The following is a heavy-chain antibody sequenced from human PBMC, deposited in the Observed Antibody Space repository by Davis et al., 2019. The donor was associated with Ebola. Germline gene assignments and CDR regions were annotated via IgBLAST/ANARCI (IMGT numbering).Heavy chain of an antibody. D-gene: IGHD2-2*01. J-gene: IGHJ4*02. V-gene: IGHV4-38-2*02. Sequence: SETLSLTCTVSGGYISGYYWGWIRQPPGKGLEWIGSIYHSGSTYYNPSLKSRVTISVDTSKNQFSLKLSSVTAADTAVYYCARGRRVLVPAALDYWGQGTLVTVSS. CDR1: GGYISGYY. CDR3: ARGRRVLVPAALDY. CDR2: IYHSGST.